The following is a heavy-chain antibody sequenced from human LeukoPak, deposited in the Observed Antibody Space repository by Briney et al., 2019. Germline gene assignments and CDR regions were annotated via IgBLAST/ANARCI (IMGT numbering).Heavy chain of an antibody. J-gene: IGHJ4*02. Sequence: SETLSLTCTVSGGSISSYYWSWIRQPPGKGLEWIGYIYTSGSTNYNPSLKSRVTISVDTSKNQFSLKLSSVTAADTAVYYCARWVGGGFFFDYWGQGTLVTVSS. D-gene: IGHD1-26*01. CDR2: IYTSGST. V-gene: IGHV4-4*09. CDR3: ARWVGGGFFFDY. CDR1: GGSISSYY.